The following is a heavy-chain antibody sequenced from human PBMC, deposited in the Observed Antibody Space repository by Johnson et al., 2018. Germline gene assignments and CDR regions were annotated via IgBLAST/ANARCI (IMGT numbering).Heavy chain of an antibody. Sequence: LVESGGGLVQPGGSLRLSCAASGFTFSSYSMNWVRQAPGKGLEWVSSISSSGSSIYYADSVKGRFTISRDNAKNSLYLQMNSLEAEDMAVYFCARDYHPSGISTIYDCWGQGTLVTVSS. D-gene: IGHD1-26*01. CDR2: ISSSGSSI. J-gene: IGHJ4*02. CDR3: ARDYHPSGISTIYDC. V-gene: IGHV3-48*04. CDR1: GFTFSSYS.